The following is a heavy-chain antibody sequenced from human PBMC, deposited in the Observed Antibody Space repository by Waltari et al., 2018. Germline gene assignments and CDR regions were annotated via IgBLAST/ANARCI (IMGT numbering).Heavy chain of an antibody. CDR3: ATTYCSSTSCYSYFDY. Sequence: QVQLVQSGAEVKKPGASVKDSCKVSGYTLTELSMHWVRQAPGKGLEWMGGFDPEDGETIYAQKFQGRVTMTEDTSTDTAYMELSSLRSEDTAVYYCATTYCSSTSCYSYFDYWGQGTLVTVSS. CDR2: FDPEDGET. D-gene: IGHD2-2*01. V-gene: IGHV1-24*01. J-gene: IGHJ4*02. CDR1: GYTLTELS.